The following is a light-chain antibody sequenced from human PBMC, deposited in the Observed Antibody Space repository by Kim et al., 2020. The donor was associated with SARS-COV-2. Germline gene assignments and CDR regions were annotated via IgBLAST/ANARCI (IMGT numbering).Light chain of an antibody. Sequence: SVSPGERATLSCRATENISNKLAWYQQKPAQPPRLLIYATSTRATGTPARFSGSGSGTEFTLTISSLQSEDFAIYYCQQYKNWPCTFGQGTKLEI. CDR3: QQYKNWPCT. CDR1: ENISNK. V-gene: IGKV3-15*01. J-gene: IGKJ2*02. CDR2: ATS.